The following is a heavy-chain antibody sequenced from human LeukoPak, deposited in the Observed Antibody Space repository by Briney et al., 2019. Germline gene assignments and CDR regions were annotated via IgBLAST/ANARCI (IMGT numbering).Heavy chain of an antibody. D-gene: IGHD6-6*01. V-gene: IGHV4-34*01. Sequence: SETLSLTCALYGGSFSDYYWSWIRQPPGKGLEWIGEINHSGSTNYNPSLNSRVTISVDTSKNQFSLKLNSLTAADTAVYYCARKQLVPLAQSFDYWGQGTLVTVSS. CDR1: GGSFSDYY. CDR2: INHSGST. CDR3: ARKQLVPLAQSFDY. J-gene: IGHJ4*02.